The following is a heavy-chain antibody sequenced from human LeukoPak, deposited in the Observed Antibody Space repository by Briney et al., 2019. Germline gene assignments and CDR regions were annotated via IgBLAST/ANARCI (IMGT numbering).Heavy chain of an antibody. J-gene: IGHJ3*02. CDR1: GFTVSSNY. CDR2: IYSGGST. CDR3: ARAPIFGVVTDAFDI. V-gene: IGHV3-53*01. Sequence: GGSLRLSCAAPGFTVSSNYMSWVRQAPGKGLEWVSVIYSGGSTYYADSVKGRFTISRDNSKNTLYLQMNSLRAEDTAVYYCARAPIFGVVTDAFDIWGQGTMVTVSS. D-gene: IGHD3-3*01.